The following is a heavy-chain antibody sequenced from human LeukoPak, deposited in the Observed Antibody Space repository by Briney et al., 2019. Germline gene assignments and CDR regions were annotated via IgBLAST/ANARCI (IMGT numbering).Heavy chain of an antibody. J-gene: IGHJ4*02. CDR2: INPSGGST. CDR3: AREAGIGTWIGYCSGDNCRTRFDY. Sequence: ASVKVSCKASGYTFTTCYIHWVRQAPGQGLEWMGIINPSGGSTTYAQKFQGRVTMTRDTSTSTVYMELSSLRSDDTAVYFCAREAGIGTWIGYCSGDNCRTRFDYWGQGTLVTVSS. CDR1: GYTFTTCY. D-gene: IGHD2-15*01. V-gene: IGHV1-46*01.